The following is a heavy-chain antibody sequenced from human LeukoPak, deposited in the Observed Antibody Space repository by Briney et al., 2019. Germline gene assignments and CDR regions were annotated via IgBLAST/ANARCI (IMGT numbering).Heavy chain of an antibody. J-gene: IGHJ4*02. V-gene: IGHV4-4*02. CDR1: GFSLATYW. D-gene: IGHD1-26*01. Sequence: GSLRLSCAASGFSLATYWMSWVRQPPGKGLEWIGEIYHSGSTNYNPSLKSRVTISIDKSKNQFSLKLISVTAADTAVYYCARGVGASSDDYWGQGTPVTVSS. CDR3: ARGVGASSDDY. CDR2: IYHSGST.